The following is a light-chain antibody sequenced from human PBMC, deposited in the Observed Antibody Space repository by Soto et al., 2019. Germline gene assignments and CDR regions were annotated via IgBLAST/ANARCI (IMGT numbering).Light chain of an antibody. CDR3: KNYNVARWT. CDR1: QGISKY. V-gene: IGKV1-27*01. Sequence: DTQMTQSPSSLSAPVGDRVTLTFRASQGISKYLAWYQQKAGKVPNLLIYAASTLRSGVPSRFSGSGSGTDFTLTISSLQTEDFATCYCKNYNVARWTFGQGTKVQIK. J-gene: IGKJ1*01. CDR2: AAS.